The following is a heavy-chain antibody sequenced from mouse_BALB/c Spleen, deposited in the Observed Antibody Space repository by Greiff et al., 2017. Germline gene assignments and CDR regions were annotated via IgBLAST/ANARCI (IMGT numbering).Heavy chain of an antibody. Sequence: EVQLMESGGGLVKPGGSLKLSCAASGFTFSSYTMSWVRQTPEKRLEWVATISSGGGNTYYPDSVKGRFTISRDNAKNNLYLQMSSLRSEDTALYYWARSRYDYEWFAYWGQGTLVTVSA. J-gene: IGHJ3*01. CDR2: ISSGGGNT. V-gene: IGHV5-9*03. CDR1: GFTFSSYT. CDR3: ARSRYDYEWFAY. D-gene: IGHD2-4*01.